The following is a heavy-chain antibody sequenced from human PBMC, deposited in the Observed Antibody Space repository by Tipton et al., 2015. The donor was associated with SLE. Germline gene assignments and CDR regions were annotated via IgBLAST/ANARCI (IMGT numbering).Heavy chain of an antibody. V-gene: IGHV3-23*01. D-gene: IGHD1/OR15-1a*01. Sequence: GSLRLSCATSGFTFSSYALSWVRRAPGKGLEWVSAISGGGGCTYYADFVKGRFSISIDKSKKTLFLQMNSLRVDDTATYYCAKFEKTTDFYLDSWGQGTLVSVSS. CDR3: AKFEKTTDFYLDS. J-gene: IGHJ4*02. CDR2: ISGGGGCT. CDR1: GFTFSSYA.